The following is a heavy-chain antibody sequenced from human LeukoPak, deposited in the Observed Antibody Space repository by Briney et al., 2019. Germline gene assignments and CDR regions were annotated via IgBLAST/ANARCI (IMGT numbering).Heavy chain of an antibody. Sequence: GGSLRLSCAASGFTFSSYSMNWVRQAPGKGLEWVSSISSSSSYIYYADSVKGRFTISRDNAKNSLYLQMNSLRAEDTAVYYCARGVGGYSYGTSRGYFDYWGQGTLVTVSS. CDR3: ARGVGGYSYGTSRGYFDY. CDR1: GFTFSSYS. D-gene: IGHD5-18*01. V-gene: IGHV3-21*04. J-gene: IGHJ4*02. CDR2: ISSSSSYI.